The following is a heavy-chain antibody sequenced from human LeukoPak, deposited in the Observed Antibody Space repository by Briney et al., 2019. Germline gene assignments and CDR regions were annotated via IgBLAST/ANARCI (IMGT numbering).Heavy chain of an antibody. J-gene: IGHJ4*02. D-gene: IGHD2-15*01. Sequence: SETLSLTCTVSGGSISSYYWSWIRQPPGKGLEWIGYIYYSGSTNYNPSLKSRVTISVDTSKNQFSLKLSSVTAADTAVYYCARVHRGYCSGGSCYSGWVMFDYWGQGTLVTVSS. CDR2: IYYSGST. CDR1: GGSISSYY. CDR3: ARVHRGYCSGGSCYSGWVMFDY. V-gene: IGHV4-59*01.